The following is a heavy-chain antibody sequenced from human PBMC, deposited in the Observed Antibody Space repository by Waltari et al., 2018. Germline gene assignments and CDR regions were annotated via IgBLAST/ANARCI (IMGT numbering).Heavy chain of an antibody. CDR1: GGPFSGYY. CDR2: INHSGNP. J-gene: IGHJ4*02. CDR3: ARGKYQYGGNYFMF. D-gene: IGHD1-26*01. Sequence: QVQLQQWGAGLLKPSETLSLTCAVYGGPFSGYYWSWIRQPPGKGLECIGEINHSGNPDANPSLRGRVTISGDTSKNQFSLHLSSVTAAGTAVYFCARGKYQYGGNYFMFWDQGALVTVSS. V-gene: IGHV4-34*01.